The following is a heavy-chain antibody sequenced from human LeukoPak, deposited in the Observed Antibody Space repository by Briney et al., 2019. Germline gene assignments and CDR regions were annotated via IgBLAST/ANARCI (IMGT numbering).Heavy chain of an antibody. D-gene: IGHD3-10*01. CDR1: GYSISSGYY. CDR3: ARSGTTMVRGVMSFDY. Sequence: SETLSLTCTVSGYSISSGYYWGWIRQSPGKWLEWIGSIYHSGSTYYNPSLKSRVTISVDTSKNQFSLKLSSVTAADTAVYYCARSGTTMVRGVMSFDYWGQGTLVTVSS. CDR2: IYHSGST. V-gene: IGHV4-38-2*02. J-gene: IGHJ4*02.